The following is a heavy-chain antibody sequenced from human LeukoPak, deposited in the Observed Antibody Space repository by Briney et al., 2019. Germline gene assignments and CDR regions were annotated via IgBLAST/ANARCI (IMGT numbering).Heavy chain of an antibody. CDR3: ARDRGPRRGYSSRGYYYYGMDV. CDR2: IYTSGST. D-gene: IGHD3-22*01. V-gene: IGHV4-4*07. J-gene: IGHJ6*02. Sequence: SETLSLTCTVSAGSISSYYWSWIRQPAGKGLEWIGRIYTSGSTNYNPSLKSRVTMSVDTSKNQFSLKLSSVTAADTAVYYCARDRGPRRGYSSRGYYYYGMDVWGQGTTVTVSS. CDR1: AGSISSYY.